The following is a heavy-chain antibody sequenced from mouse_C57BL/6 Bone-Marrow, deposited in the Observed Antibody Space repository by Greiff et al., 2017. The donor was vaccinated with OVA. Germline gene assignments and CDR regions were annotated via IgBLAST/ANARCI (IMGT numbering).Heavy chain of an antibody. V-gene: IGHV1-52*01. Sequence: VQLQQPGAELVRPGSSVKLSCKASGYTFTSYWMHWVKQRPIQGLEWIGNIDPSDSETHYNQKFKDKATLTVDKSSSTAYMQLSSLTSEDSAVYYCARLYYYGSSGFAYWGQGTLVTVSA. J-gene: IGHJ3*01. CDR2: IDPSDSET. D-gene: IGHD1-1*01. CDR1: GYTFTSYW. CDR3: ARLYYYGSSGFAY.